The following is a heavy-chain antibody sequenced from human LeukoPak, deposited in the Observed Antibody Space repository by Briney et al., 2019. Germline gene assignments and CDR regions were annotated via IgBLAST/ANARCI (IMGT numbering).Heavy chain of an antibody. CDR2: ISSSSSCI. D-gene: IGHD6-13*01. V-gene: IGHV3-21*01. J-gene: IGHJ5*02. Sequence: GGSLRLSCAASGFTFSSYSMNWVRQAPGKGLEWVSSISSSSSCIYYADSVKGRFTISRDNAKNSLYLQMNSLRAEDTAVYYCARGSYSSSWSMGWFDPWGQGTLVTVSS. CDR3: ARGSYSSSWSMGWFDP. CDR1: GFTFSSYS.